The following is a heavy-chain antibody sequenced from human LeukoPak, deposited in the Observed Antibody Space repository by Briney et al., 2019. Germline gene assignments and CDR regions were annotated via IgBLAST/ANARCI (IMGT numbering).Heavy chain of an antibody. V-gene: IGHV3-21*01. D-gene: IGHD4-17*01. Sequence: GGSLRLSCAASGFTFSTCSMNWVRQAPGKGLEWVSFISSSSSYIYYADSVKGRFTISRDNAKNSLYLQMNSLRTEDTALYYCAHTVTPRYFQFWGQGTLVTVSS. CDR1: GFTFSTCS. CDR3: AHTVTPRYFQF. CDR2: ISSSSSYI. J-gene: IGHJ1*01.